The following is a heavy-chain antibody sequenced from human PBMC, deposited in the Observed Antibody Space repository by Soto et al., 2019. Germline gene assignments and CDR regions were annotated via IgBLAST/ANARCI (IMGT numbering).Heavy chain of an antibody. V-gene: IGHV1-3*01. J-gene: IGHJ5*02. CDR1: GYTFTRYA. CDR3: ARTYYDFLTGYPEGNWFDP. Sequence: GASLKVSCKASGYTFTRYAMHWVRQAPGQRLEWMGWINGGNGNTKYSQKFQGRVTITRDTSASTAYMELRRLRSEDTAMYYCARTYYDFLTGYPEGNWFDPWGQGTLVTVSS. CDR2: INGGNGNT. D-gene: IGHD3-9*01.